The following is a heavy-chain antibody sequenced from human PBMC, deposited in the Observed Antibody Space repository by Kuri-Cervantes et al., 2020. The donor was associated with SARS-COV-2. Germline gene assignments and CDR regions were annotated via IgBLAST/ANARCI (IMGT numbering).Heavy chain of an antibody. Sequence: SVKVSCKASGATFSTYGFSWVRQAPGQGLEWMGGIIPFFGTPNYAQKFEGRVTITADEFTSTAYMEMSSLRFEDTAVYFCARDVGYGGTSELDITYFDYWGQGTLVTVSS. CDR3: ARDVGYGGTSELDITYFDY. D-gene: IGHD4-23*01. CDR2: IIPFFGTP. J-gene: IGHJ4*02. V-gene: IGHV1-69*13. CDR1: GATFSTYG.